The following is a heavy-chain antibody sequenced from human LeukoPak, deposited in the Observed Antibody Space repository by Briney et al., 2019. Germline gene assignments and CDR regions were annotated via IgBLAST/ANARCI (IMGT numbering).Heavy chain of an antibody. CDR2: ISGSGGST. D-gene: IGHD6-6*01. Sequence: GGSLRLSCAASGFTFSSYAMSWVRQAPGKGLEWVSAISGSGGSTYYADSVKGRFTISRDNSKNTLYQQMNSLRAEDTAVYYCAKGQLVRGEFDYWGQGTLVTVSS. CDR3: AKGQLVRGEFDY. V-gene: IGHV3-23*01. CDR1: GFTFSSYA. J-gene: IGHJ4*02.